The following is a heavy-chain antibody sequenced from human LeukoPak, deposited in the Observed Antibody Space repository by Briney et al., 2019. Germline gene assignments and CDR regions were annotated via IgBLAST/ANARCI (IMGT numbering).Heavy chain of an antibody. CDR3: ARSTQLYDSSGYWPLGPLGYYYYGMDV. CDR2: IYYSGTT. J-gene: IGHJ6*02. D-gene: IGHD3-22*01. V-gene: IGHV4-59*12. Sequence: SETLSLTCTVSGGSISNYYWSWIRQPPGKGLEWIGYIYYSGTTNYNPSLKSRVTISLDTSKNQFSLKLSSVTAADTAVYYCARSTQLYDSSGYWPLGPLGYYYYGMDVWGQGTTVTVSS. CDR1: GGSISNYY.